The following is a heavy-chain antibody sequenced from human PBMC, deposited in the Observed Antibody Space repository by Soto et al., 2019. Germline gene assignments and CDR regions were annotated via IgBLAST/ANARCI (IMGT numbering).Heavy chain of an antibody. Sequence: QVQLVQSGAEVKKPGASVKVSCKASGYTFTSYGISWVRQAPGQGLEWMGWISAYNGNTNYAQKLQGRVTMTTDTSTSTAYMELRSLRSDDTAVYYCARGSYYDILTGYSRPDAFDIWGQGTMVTVSS. J-gene: IGHJ3*02. CDR1: GYTFTSYG. CDR2: ISAYNGNT. CDR3: ARGSYYDILTGYSRPDAFDI. D-gene: IGHD3-9*01. V-gene: IGHV1-18*01.